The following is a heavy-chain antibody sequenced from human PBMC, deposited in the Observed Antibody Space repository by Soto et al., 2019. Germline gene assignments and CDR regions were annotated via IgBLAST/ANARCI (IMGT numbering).Heavy chain of an antibody. V-gene: IGHV4-59*01. CDR2: IYYSGST. D-gene: IGHD3-10*01. J-gene: IGHJ3*02. CDR3: ARHFSMVRGVIIIDDHDAFDI. CDR1: GGSISSYY. Sequence: SETLSLTCTVSGGSISSYYWSWIRQPPGKGLEWIGYIYYSGSTNYNPSLKSRVTISVDTSKNQFSLKLSSVTAADTAVYYCARHFSMVRGVIIIDDHDAFDIWGQGTMVT.